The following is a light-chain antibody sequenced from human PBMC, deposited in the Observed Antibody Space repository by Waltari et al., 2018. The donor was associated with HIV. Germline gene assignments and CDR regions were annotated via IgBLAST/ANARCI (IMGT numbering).Light chain of an antibody. CDR3: CSYAGSSTLM. Sequence: QSALTQPASVSGSPGQSITISCTGTSRDVGAYNYVSWFQQHPGKAPKLMIYDISKRPSGVSNRFAGSKSGNTASLTISGLQAEDEADYYCCSYAGSSTLMFGGGTKLTVL. J-gene: IGLJ3*02. CDR1: SRDVGAYNY. V-gene: IGLV2-23*02. CDR2: DIS.